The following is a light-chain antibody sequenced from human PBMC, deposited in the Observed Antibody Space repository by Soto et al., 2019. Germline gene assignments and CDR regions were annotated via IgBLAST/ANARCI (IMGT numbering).Light chain of an antibody. Sequence: PGERVTLSCRASQSVSSSYLTWYQQKPGQAPRLLIYGASTRATGIPARFSGSGSGTDFTLTIDRLEPEDFAVYYCQQYGSSSSFGGGTKVDI. CDR2: GAS. CDR1: QSVSSSY. J-gene: IGKJ4*01. V-gene: IGKV3-20*01. CDR3: QQYGSSSS.